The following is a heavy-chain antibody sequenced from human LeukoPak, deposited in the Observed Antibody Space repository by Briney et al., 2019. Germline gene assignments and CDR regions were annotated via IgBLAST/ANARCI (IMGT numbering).Heavy chain of an antibody. J-gene: IGHJ5*02. D-gene: IGHD2-15*01. Sequence: VKVSCKGSGYTFTTYAINWVGQAPGQGREGMGWINTYTGKPAYAQGFTGGFVFSLDTSVSTTYLQISSLKAEATAVYYCASDGTSGAYNWFDPWGQGTLVTVSS. V-gene: IGHV7-4-1*02. CDR1: GYTFTTYA. CDR2: INTYTGKP. CDR3: ASDGTSGAYNWFDP.